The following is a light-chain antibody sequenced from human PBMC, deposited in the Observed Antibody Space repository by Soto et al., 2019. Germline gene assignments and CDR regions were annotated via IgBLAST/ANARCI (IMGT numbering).Light chain of an antibody. J-gene: IGLJ1*01. V-gene: IGLV1-40*01. CDR3: QSYDNTLSWV. CDR2: GNN. CDR1: SSNIGAGYD. Sequence: QSVLTQPPSVSVAPGQRVASSCTGSSSNIGAGYDVHWYQQLPGTAPKLLIYGNNNRPSGVPDRFSGSKSGTSASLAITGLQAEDEADYYCQSYDNTLSWVFGTGTKVTVL.